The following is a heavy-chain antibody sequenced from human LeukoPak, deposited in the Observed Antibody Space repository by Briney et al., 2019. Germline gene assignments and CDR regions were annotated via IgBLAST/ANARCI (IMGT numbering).Heavy chain of an antibody. CDR3: ARDAYGSGSYYNWFDP. V-gene: IGHV5-51*01. CDR2: IYPGDSDT. CDR1: GYRFTSYW. D-gene: IGHD3-10*01. J-gene: IGHJ5*02. Sequence: GGSLKISCKGSGYRFTSYWIGWVRPVPGKGLEWMGIIYPGDSDTRYSPSFQGQVTISADKSISTAYLQWSSLKASDTAMYYCARDAYGSGSYYNWFDPWGQGTLVTVSS.